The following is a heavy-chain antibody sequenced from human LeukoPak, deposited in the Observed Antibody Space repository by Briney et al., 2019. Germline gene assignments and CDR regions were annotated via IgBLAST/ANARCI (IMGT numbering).Heavy chain of an antibody. Sequence: PSETLSLTCAVYGGSFSGYYWSWIRQPPGKGLEWIGEINHSGSTNYNPSLKSRVTISVDTSKNQFSLKLSSVTAADTAVYYCARGVITFGVTIWFDPWGQGTLVTVSS. CDR3: ARGVITFGVTIWFDP. CDR2: INHSGST. V-gene: IGHV4-34*01. CDR1: GGSFSGYY. D-gene: IGHD3-16*01. J-gene: IGHJ5*02.